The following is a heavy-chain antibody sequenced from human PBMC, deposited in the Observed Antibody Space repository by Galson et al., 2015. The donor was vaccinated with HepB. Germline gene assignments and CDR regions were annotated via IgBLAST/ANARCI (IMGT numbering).Heavy chain of an antibody. CDR3: ARDRHSSGWTNFPLGFENAFDI. V-gene: IGHV1-2*06. CDR2: IDPNSGDT. CDR1: GYTITGHF. D-gene: IGHD6-19*01. Sequence: SVKASCKASGYTITGHFLHWVRQAPGQGLEWMGRIDPNSGDTNYVQKFQGRVTMTRDTSISTAYMELSRLRSDDTAVYYCARDRHSSGWTNFPLGFENAFDIWGQGTMVTVSS. J-gene: IGHJ3*02.